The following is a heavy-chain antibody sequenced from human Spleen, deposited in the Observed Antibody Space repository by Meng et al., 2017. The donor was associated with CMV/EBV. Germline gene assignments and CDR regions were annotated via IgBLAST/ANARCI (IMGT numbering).Heavy chain of an antibody. D-gene: IGHD3-22*01. CDR1: GYTFIGYD. CDR3: AKSLYTNYYSTYYGLDV. J-gene: IGHJ6*02. V-gene: IGHV1-2*02. Sequence: ASVKVSCKASGYTFIGYDLHWVRQAPGQGLEWMGWINPKSGGTNYAQRFQGRVTMTRDTSINTVYMEQRRLRSDDTAVYFCAKSLYTNYYSTYYGLDVWGQGTTVTVSS. CDR2: INPKSGGT.